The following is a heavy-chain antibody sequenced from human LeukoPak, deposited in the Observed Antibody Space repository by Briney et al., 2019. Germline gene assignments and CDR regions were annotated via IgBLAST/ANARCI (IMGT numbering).Heavy chain of an antibody. V-gene: IGHV4-31*03. CDR1: GGPISSGAYY. D-gene: IGHD1-20*01. CDR3: ARYITGTTRAFDI. J-gene: IGHJ3*02. Sequence: SETLSLTCTVSGGPISSGAYYWSWIRQHPGKGLEYIGYIYYSGNTYYSPSLKSRVTISVDTSKNQFSLKLSSVTAADTAVYYCARYITGTTRAFDIWGQGTLVTVSS. CDR2: IYYSGNT.